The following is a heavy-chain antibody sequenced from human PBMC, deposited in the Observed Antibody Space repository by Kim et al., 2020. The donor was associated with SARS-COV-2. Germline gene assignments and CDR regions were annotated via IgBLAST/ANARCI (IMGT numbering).Heavy chain of an antibody. J-gene: IGHJ6*02. CDR1: GDSVSSNSAA. D-gene: IGHD1-1*01. CDR2: TYYRSKWYN. V-gene: IGHV6-1*01. Sequence: SQTLSLTCATSGDSVSSNSAAWNWIRQSPSRGLEWLGRTYYRSKWYNDYAVSVKSRITINPDTSKNQFSLQLNSVTPEDTAVYYCARDGPGTGTTYYYYYGMDVWGQGTTVTVSS. CDR3: ARDGPGTGTTYYYYYGMDV.